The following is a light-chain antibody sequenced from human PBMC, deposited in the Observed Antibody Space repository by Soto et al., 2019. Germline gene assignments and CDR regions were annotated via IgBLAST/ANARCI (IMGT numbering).Light chain of an antibody. Sequence: ERLMTQSPATLSVNPGGRSTVSGRASKSINKEFGWDQQKPAQAPRLLVYDASTRATGIPARFSGSGSGTDFTLTISRLEPEDFAVYYCQQYGTSHLITFGQGTRLEIK. CDR3: QQYGTSHLIT. CDR2: DAS. V-gene: IGKV3D-15*02. CDR1: KSINKE. J-gene: IGKJ5*01.